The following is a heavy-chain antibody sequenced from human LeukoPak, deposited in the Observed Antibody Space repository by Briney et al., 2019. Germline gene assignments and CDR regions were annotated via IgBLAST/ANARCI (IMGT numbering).Heavy chain of an antibody. D-gene: IGHD3-10*01. Sequence: SQTLSLTCTVSGGSISSGGYYWSWIRQHPGKGLEWIGYIYYSGSTYYNPSPKSRVIISPDMSKNQFSLQLNSVTAADTAVYYCARVRGNLDAFDIWGQGTMVTVSS. CDR3: ARVRGNLDAFDI. CDR2: IYYSGST. J-gene: IGHJ3*02. CDR1: GGSISSGGYY. V-gene: IGHV4-31*03.